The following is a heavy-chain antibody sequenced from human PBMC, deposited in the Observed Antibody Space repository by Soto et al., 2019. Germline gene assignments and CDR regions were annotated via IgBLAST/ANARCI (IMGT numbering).Heavy chain of an antibody. J-gene: IGHJ3*02. CDR1: GGSISSGDYY. D-gene: IGHD6-25*01. CDR2: IYYSGST. V-gene: IGHV4-30-4*01. CDR3: ARDLGYSSGMRAFDI. Sequence: PSETLSLTCTVSGGSISSGDYYWSWIRQPPGKGLEWIGYIYYSGSTYYNPSLKSRVTISVDTSKNQFSLKLSSVTAADTAVYYCARDLGYSSGMRAFDIWGQGTMVTVSS.